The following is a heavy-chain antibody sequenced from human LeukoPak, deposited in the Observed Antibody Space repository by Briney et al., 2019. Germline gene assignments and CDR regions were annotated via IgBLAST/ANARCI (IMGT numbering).Heavy chain of an antibody. CDR3: ARDALRGYYYDSSGYYYPENDY. CDR2: IKQDGSEK. J-gene: IGHJ4*02. CDR1: GFTLSSYW. D-gene: IGHD3-22*01. V-gene: IGHV3-7*01. Sequence: PGGSLRLSCAASGFTLSSYWMSWVRQAPGKGLEGVANIKQDGSEKYYVDSVKGRFTISRDNATNSLYLQMNSLRAEDTAVYYCARDALRGYYYDSSGYYYPENDYWGQGTLVTVSS.